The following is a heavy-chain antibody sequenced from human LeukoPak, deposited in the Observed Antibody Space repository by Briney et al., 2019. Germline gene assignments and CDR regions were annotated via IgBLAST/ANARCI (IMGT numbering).Heavy chain of an antibody. CDR2: IHHSGTT. V-gene: IGHV4-59*12. J-gene: IGHJ6*02. CDR1: GGSISLYH. Sequence: SETLSLTCTVSGGSISLYHWSWVRQSPGKGLDWLGYIHHSGTTNYDPSLKSRVTISVDTSKNQFSLKLSSVTAADTAVYYCARGYPTVKYYYYGMDVWGQGTTVTVSS. D-gene: IGHD4-17*01. CDR3: ARGYPTVKYYYYGMDV.